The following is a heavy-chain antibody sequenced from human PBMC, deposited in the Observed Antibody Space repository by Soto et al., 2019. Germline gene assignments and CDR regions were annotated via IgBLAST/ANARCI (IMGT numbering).Heavy chain of an antibody. V-gene: IGHV3-23*01. CDR1: GFSFSSYA. CDR2: ISGSDGST. J-gene: IGHJ4*02. CDR3: AKDRERDAWYEDS. Sequence: EVQLLESGGGLVQPGGSLRLSCVASGFSFSSYAMTWVRQAPGKGLEWVSVISGSDGSTYYADSVKGRFTISRDNSKNTLYLQMNSLGAEDTAVYYCAKDRERDAWYEDSWGQGTLVTVSS. D-gene: IGHD6-13*01.